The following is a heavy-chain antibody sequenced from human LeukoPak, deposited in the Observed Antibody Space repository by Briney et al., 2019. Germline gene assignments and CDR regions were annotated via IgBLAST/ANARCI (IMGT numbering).Heavy chain of an antibody. D-gene: IGHD5-24*01. CDR3: ARAGMTTIEIDY. CDR1: GGSISGYY. V-gene: IGHV4-59*01. Sequence: SETLSLTCTVSGGSISGYYWSWIRQPPRKGLEWIGYIYYSGSTNYNPSLKSRVTISVDTSKNQFSLKLNSVTAADTAVYYCARAGMTTIEIDYWGQGTLVTVSS. J-gene: IGHJ4*02. CDR2: IYYSGST.